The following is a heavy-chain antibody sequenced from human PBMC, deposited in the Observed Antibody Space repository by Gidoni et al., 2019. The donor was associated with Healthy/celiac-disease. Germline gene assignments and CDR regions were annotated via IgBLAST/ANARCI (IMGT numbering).Heavy chain of an antibody. Sequence: EVQLLESGGGLVQLGASLRLACADSGFTFSSYAMSWVRQPPGKGLEWVSAISGSGGSTYYADSVKGRFTISRDNSKNTLYLQMNSLRAEDTAVYYCAKVVVIAQRGLGYWGQGTLVTVSS. V-gene: IGHV3-23*01. CDR3: AKVVVIAQRGLGY. D-gene: IGHD2-21*01. CDR1: GFTFSSYA. J-gene: IGHJ4*02. CDR2: ISGSGGST.